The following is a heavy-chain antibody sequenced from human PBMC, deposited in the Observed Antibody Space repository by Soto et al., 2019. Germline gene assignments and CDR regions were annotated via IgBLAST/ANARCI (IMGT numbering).Heavy chain of an antibody. CDR1: GFIFSGDA. V-gene: IGHV3-23*01. D-gene: IGHD3-10*01. CDR3: SVDLHSNSPECYWGMDV. CDR2: ISGSGDDP. Sequence: PGGSLRLGCAASGFIFSGDAMTWVRQAPGKGRGWVSGISGSGDDPYYADSVKGRFTISSDISKNTLYLQMNSLRAEDTAVYYCSVDLHSNSPECYWGMDVWGQGTRDTVSS. J-gene: IGHJ6*02.